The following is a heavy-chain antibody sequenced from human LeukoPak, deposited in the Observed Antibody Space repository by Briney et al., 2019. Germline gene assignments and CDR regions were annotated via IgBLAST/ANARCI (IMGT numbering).Heavy chain of an antibody. J-gene: IGHJ4*02. V-gene: IGHV4-4*02. CDR2: IYHSGST. Sequence: SGTLSLTRAVSGGSISSSNWWSWVRQPPGKGLEWIGEIYHSGSTNYNPSLKSRVTISVDKSKNQFSLKLSSVTAADTAVYYCASLNYYDSSGTYWGQGTLVTVSS. D-gene: IGHD3-22*01. CDR3: ASLNYYDSSGTY. CDR1: GGSISSSNW.